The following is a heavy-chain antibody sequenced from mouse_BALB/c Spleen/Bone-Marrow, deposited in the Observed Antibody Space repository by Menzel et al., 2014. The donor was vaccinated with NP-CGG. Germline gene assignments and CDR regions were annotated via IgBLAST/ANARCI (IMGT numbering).Heavy chain of an antibody. CDR2: IYPGDFNT. V-gene: IGHV1S56*01. D-gene: IGHD2-3*01. Sequence: QVQLQQSGLELVKPGASVRISCKASGYTFTSFYIHWVKQRPGQGLEWIGWIYPGDFNTKFNEKFKGKATLTADKSSSTAYMQLSSLTSEDSAVYFCARKSQRACGSMMYWGPGTSVTVSS. CDR1: GYTFTSFY. J-gene: IGHJ4*01. CDR3: ARKSQRACGSMMY.